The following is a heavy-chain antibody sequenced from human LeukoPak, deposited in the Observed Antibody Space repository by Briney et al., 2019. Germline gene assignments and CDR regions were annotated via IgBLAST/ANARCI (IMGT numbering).Heavy chain of an antibody. V-gene: IGHV4-59*01. CDR3: ARGRRRYDSSGYLDY. J-gene: IGHJ4*02. D-gene: IGHD3-22*01. CDR2: IYYSVST. CDR1: GASISSYY. Sequence: SETLSLTCTVSGASISSYYWTWIRQPPGKGLEWIGYIYYSVSTNYNPSLKSRVTISEDTSKNQFSLKLNSVTAADTAVYYCARGRRRYDSSGYLDYWGQGTLVTVSS.